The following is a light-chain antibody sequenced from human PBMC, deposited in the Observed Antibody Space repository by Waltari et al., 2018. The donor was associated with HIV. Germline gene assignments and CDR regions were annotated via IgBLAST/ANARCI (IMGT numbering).Light chain of an antibody. Sequence: DGQMTQSPSSLSALVGDTVSVTCRASRGVSNNVAWFRQKSGLAPKSLIYGASLLQTGVPSKSSGTGSGTDLTLTITSLEPDDFVTYFCLQYGNFPPTFGQGTKLDFK. CDR3: LQYGNFPPT. V-gene: IGKV1-16*02. CDR1: RGVSNN. CDR2: GAS. J-gene: IGKJ2*01.